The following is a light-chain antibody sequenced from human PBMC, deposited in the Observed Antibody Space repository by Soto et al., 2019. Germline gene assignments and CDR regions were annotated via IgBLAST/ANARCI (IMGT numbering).Light chain of an antibody. V-gene: IGLV1-40*01. CDR2: ANI. J-gene: IGLJ1*01. Sequence: QSVLTQPPSVSGAPGQRVTISCTGSSSNIGADYDIHWYQHLPGTAPKLLIYANINRPSGVPDRFSGSKSGTSASLAITELQAEDEADYYCAAWDDSLNGYVFGTGTKLTVL. CDR3: AAWDDSLNGYV. CDR1: SSNIGADYD.